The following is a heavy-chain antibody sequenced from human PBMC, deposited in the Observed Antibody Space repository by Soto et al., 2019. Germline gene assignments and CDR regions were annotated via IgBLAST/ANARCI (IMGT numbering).Heavy chain of an antibody. J-gene: IGHJ6*02. Sequence: GSLRLSCSGSGFTVSSFGMHWVRQAPGKGLEHVSTLSSNGIGTYYADSVKGRFAFSRDTSKNTLYLQMSSLRTEDTAVYYCVKDMGQAAVGIRYPYGLDVWGLGTTVTVSS. CDR2: LSSNGIGT. CDR1: GFTVSSFG. D-gene: IGHD6-13*01. CDR3: VKDMGQAAVGIRYPYGLDV. V-gene: IGHV3-64D*06.